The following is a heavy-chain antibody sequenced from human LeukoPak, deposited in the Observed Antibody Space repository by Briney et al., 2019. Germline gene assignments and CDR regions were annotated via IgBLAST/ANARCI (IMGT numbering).Heavy chain of an antibody. Sequence: ASVKVSCKASGYTFTNHAMHWVRQAPGQRLEWIGWINAGNGNTKYSQKFQGRVTITRDTSASTAYMELSSLRSEDTAGYYCARDGEYSGYALDYWGQGTLVTVSS. V-gene: IGHV1-3*01. D-gene: IGHD5-12*01. CDR1: GYTFTNHA. CDR3: ARDGEYSGYALDY. J-gene: IGHJ4*02. CDR2: INAGNGNT.